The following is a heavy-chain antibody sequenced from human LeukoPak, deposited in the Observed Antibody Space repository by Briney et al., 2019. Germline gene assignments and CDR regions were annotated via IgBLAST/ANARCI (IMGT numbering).Heavy chain of an antibody. D-gene: IGHD2-15*01. CDR3: ARDRLGYCGYGSCLLFDN. CDR1: GYTFPDYG. Sequence: ASVKVSCKTSGYTFPDYGISWVRQAPGQGLEWMGWISADIGNTNYAQNFQGRVTMTRDRSTSTGYMELTSLTSDDTAVYYCARDRLGYCGYGSCLLFDNWGQGTLVTVSS. V-gene: IGHV1-18*01. CDR2: ISADIGNT. J-gene: IGHJ4*02.